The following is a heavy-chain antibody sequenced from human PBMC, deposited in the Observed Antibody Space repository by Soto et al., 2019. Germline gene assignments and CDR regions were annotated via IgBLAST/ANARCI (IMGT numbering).Heavy chain of an antibody. D-gene: IGHD1-26*01. V-gene: IGHV3-21*01. CDR2: ISSSSSYI. CDR1: GFTFSSYS. J-gene: IGHJ6*03. CDR3: ARWGPLWEYYYYMDV. Sequence: GGSLRLSCAASGFTFSSYSMNWVRQAPGKGLEWVSSISSSSSYIYYADSVKGRFTISRDNAKNSLYLQMNSLRAEDTAVYYCARWGPLWEYYYYMDVWGKGTTVTVSS.